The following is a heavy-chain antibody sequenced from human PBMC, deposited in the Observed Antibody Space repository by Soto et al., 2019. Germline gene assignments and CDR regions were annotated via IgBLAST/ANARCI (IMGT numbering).Heavy chain of an antibody. V-gene: IGHV3-20*01. D-gene: IGHD4-17*01. CDR3: ARNRWNDYGDYFDY. Sequence: LRLACAASGFSCDDYGMRSVRQPPGKGLEWVSGINWNGGSTGYADSVKGRFTISRDNAKNSLYLQMNSLRAEDTALYHCARNRWNDYGDYFDYWGHGTLVSVSS. J-gene: IGHJ4*01. CDR1: GFSCDDYG. CDR2: INWNGGST.